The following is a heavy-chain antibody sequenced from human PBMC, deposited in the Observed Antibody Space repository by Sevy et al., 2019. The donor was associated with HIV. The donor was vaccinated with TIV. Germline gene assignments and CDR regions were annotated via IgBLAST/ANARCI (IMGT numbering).Heavy chain of an antibody. CDR2: IKLDGSDK. D-gene: IGHD1-26*01. J-gene: IGHJ4*02. V-gene: IGHV3-7*01. CDR1: GFTFSGYW. CDR3: AQEQLGRFDS. Sequence: GGSLRLSCAASGFTFSGYWMNWVRQAPGKGLEWVANIKLDGSDKYYVASVRGRFTISTDNAKNSLYLQMNSLRVEDTAVYYCAQEQLGRFDSWGQGTLVTVSS.